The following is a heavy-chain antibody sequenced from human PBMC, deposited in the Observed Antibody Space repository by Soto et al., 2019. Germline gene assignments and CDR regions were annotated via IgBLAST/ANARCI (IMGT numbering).Heavy chain of an antibody. CDR3: ARLPYSGRSSGWYFAL. CDR1: GFTFSSYW. J-gene: IGHJ2*01. CDR2: IKKDGSEK. D-gene: IGHD1-26*01. Sequence: EVQLVESGGGLVQPGGSLRLSCAASGFTFSSYWMSWVRQAPGKGLEWVANIKKDGSEKYYVDSVKGRFAISRDNANNSLDLQMNRLRAEDSAVYYCARLPYSGRSSGWYFALWGRGTLATVSA. V-gene: IGHV3-7*03.